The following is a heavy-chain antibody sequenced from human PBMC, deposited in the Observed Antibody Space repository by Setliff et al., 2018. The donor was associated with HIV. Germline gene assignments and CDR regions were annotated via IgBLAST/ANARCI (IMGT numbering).Heavy chain of an antibody. J-gene: IGHJ4*02. CDR1: GFTFSTFA. Sequence: LRLSCVASGFTFSTFAMYWVRQAPAKGLEWVSAISYDGKTTHYADSVMGRLTVSRDNSKNTLYLQLHGLRPDDTGVYYCASARIPTGGTSTSFDYWGQGTQVTVSS. CDR3: ASARIPTGGTSTSFDY. V-gene: IGHV3-30*04. CDR2: ISYDGKTT. D-gene: IGHD1-1*01.